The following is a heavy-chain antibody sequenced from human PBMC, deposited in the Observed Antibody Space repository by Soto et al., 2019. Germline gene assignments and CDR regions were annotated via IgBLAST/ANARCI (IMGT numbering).Heavy chain of an antibody. CDR1: GYTFTTYY. D-gene: IGHD3-22*01. CDR2: IDPTHGST. J-gene: IGHJ4*02. Sequence: ASVKVSCKAAGYTFTTYYMHWVRQAPGQGLEWMGVIDPTHGSTTYAQKFQGRVTMISDTSTNTVYMELSSLKSEDTAVYYCARVPYDTTGYYAFWGQGTLVTVSS. CDR3: ARVPYDTTGYYAF. V-gene: IGHV1-46*01.